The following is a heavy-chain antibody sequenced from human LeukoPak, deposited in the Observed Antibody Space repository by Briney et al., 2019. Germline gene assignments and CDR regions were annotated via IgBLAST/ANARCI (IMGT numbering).Heavy chain of an antibody. CDR2: IIPIFGTA. V-gene: IGHV1-69*05. D-gene: IGHD3-9*01. J-gene: IGHJ4*02. CDR3: ARGYYDLLTGHVVTYYFDY. CDR1: GGTFSSYA. Sequence: ASVKVSCKASGGTFSSYAISWVRQAPGQGLEWMGGIIPIFGTANYAQKFQVRVTLTRDTSASTVYMELSSLRSEDTAVYYCARGYYDLLTGHVVTYYFDYWGQGTLVTVSS.